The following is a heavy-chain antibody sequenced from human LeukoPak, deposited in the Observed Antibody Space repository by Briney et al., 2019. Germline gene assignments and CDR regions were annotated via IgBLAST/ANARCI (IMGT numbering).Heavy chain of an antibody. D-gene: IGHD3-10*01. Sequence: PSQTLSLTCAVSGGSISSGGYSWSWIRQPPGKGLEWIGYIYHSGSTYYNPSLKSRVTISVDRSKNQFSLKLSSVTAADTAVYYCARDRASYGSGSYYSFGWFDPRGQGTLVTVSS. CDR1: GGSISSGGYS. J-gene: IGHJ5*02. CDR2: IYHSGST. V-gene: IGHV4-30-2*01. CDR3: ARDRASYGSGSYYSFGWFDP.